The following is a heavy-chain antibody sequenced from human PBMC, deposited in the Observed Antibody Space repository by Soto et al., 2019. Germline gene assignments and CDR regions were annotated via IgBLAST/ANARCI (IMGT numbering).Heavy chain of an antibody. CDR3: ARDPSGAAADY. CDR1: GYTFTSYY. J-gene: IGHJ4*02. Sequence: ALVKVSCKASGYTFTSYYMHCVRQAPGQGLEWMGIINPSGGSTSYAQKFQGRVTMTRDTSTSTVYMELSSLRSEDTAVYYCARDPSGAAADYWGQGTLVTVSS. V-gene: IGHV1-46*01. D-gene: IGHD6-13*01. CDR2: INPSGGST.